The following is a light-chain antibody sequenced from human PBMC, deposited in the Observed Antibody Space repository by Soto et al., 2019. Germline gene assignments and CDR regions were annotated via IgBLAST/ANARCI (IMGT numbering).Light chain of an antibody. CDR1: QSVASTY. CDR2: GAS. J-gene: IGKJ4*01. V-gene: IGKV3-20*01. Sequence: LLTLAPCTLSLPQAARATLYCRVSQSVASTYLGWYQQKPGQAPSLLIYGASSRATGIPDRFSGSGSGTEFTLTISRLQPENFAVYYCQQYEFCPLTFGGGTRVEIK. CDR3: QQYEFCPLT.